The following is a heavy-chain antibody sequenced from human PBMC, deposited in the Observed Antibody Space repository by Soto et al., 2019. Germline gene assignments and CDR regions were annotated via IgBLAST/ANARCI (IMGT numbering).Heavy chain of an antibody. CDR2: IHNDGSTT. CDR3: ARDNWNSY. V-gene: IGHV3-74*01. D-gene: IGHD1-7*01. Sequence: PGGSLRLSCAASGFTFSSYWMHWVRQAPGKGLMWVSRIHNDGSTTRYADSVKGRFTISRDNAKNTLYLQMISLRVEDTAVYYCARDNWNSYWGQGTLVTVSS. J-gene: IGHJ4*01. CDR1: GFTFSSYW.